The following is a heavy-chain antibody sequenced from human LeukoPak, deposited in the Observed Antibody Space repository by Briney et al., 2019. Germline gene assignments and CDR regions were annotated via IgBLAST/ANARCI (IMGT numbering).Heavy chain of an antibody. J-gene: IGHJ5*02. V-gene: IGHV1-69*05. CDR1: GGTFSSYA. CDR3: ARDHRIAAAGTRLWLDP. Sequence: ASVKVSCKASGGTFSSYAISWVRQAPGQGLEWMGGIIPIFGTANYAQKFQGRVTITTDESTSTAYMELSSLRSEDTAVYYCARDHRIAAAGTRLWLDPWGQGTLVTVSS. D-gene: IGHD6-13*01. CDR2: IIPIFGTA.